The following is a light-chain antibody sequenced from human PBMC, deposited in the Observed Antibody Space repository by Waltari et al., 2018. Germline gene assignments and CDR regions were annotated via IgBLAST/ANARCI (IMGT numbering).Light chain of an antibody. CDR2: EVS. CDR3: SAYTSTSALV. V-gene: IGLV2-14*01. CDR1: SNDVGFYNY. J-gene: IGLJ1*01. Sequence: QSALTQPASVSGSPGQSITISCTGTSNDVGFYNYVSWYQQHPGKAPKVIIYEVSNRPSGISNRFSGSKSGNTAPLTISGLQPEDEADYHCSAYTSTSALVFGTGTKVTVL.